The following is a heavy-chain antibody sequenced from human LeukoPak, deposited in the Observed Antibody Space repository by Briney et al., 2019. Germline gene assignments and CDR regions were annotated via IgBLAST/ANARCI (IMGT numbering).Heavy chain of an antibody. CDR1: GVTFSSYA. CDR2: ISYDGSNK. Sequence: PGRSLRLSCAASGVTFSSYAMHWVRQAPGKGLEWVAVISYDGSNKYYADSVKGRFTISRDNSKNTLYLQMNSLRAEDTAVYYCARVTLGYFDYWGQGTLVTVSS. CDR3: ARVTLGYFDY. D-gene: IGHD1-26*01. J-gene: IGHJ4*02. V-gene: IGHV3-30*04.